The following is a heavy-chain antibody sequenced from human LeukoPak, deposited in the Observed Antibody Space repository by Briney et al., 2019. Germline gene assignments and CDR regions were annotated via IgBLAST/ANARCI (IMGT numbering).Heavy chain of an antibody. D-gene: IGHD3-22*01. CDR2: ISASGP. J-gene: IGHJ4*02. Sequence: GGSLRLSCAASGSTFSRLAMTWVRQAPGKRLEWVSTISASGPYYADAVRGRFTISRDNSRNTLSLQMDSLRAEDTAVYYCARVLSGSNFDYWGQGTLVTVSS. CDR3: ARVLSGSNFDY. CDR1: GSTFSRLA. V-gene: IGHV3-23*01.